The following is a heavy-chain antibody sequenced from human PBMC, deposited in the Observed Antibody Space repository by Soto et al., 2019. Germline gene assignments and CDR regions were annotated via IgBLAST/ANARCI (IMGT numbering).Heavy chain of an antibody. Sequence: GGSLRLSCAPGDNLTRYPVNWVRQAPGKGLEWGAYISSCSDIIYYADSVKGRFSISRDTAKNLVFLQMKRLREDDTAVYHCAEEGSYRGGYFDPWGQGTQVTVSS. CDR2: ISSCSDII. CDR1: GDNLTRYP. J-gene: IGHJ5*02. CDR3: AEEGSYRGGYFDP. V-gene: IGHV3-48*02. D-gene: IGHD3-16*02.